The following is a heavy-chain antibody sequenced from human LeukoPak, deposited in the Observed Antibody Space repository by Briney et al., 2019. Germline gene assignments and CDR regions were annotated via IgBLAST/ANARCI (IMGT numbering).Heavy chain of an antibody. CDR2: IKQDGSEK. CDR3: ASAWFGELRFDY. Sequence: GGSLRLSCAASGSTFNDYYMSWIRQAPGKGLEWVANIKQDGSEKYYVDSVKGRFTISRDNAKSSLYLQMNSLRAEDTAVYYCASAWFGELRFDYWGQGTLVTVSS. CDR1: GSTFNDYY. D-gene: IGHD3-10*01. V-gene: IGHV3-7*01. J-gene: IGHJ4*02.